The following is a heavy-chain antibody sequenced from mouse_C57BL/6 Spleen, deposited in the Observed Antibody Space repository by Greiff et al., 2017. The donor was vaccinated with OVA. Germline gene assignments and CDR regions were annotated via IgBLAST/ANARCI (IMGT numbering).Heavy chain of an antibody. CDR2: ISYDGIT. D-gene: IGHD1-1*01. J-gene: IGHJ2*01. CDR1: GYSITSGYY. Sequence: EVHLVESGPGLVKPSQSLSLPCSVTGYSITSGYYWNWIRQFPGNKLEWMGSISYDGITNYNPSLKNRISITRDTSKNQFFLKLNSVTTEDTATYYCASFYYGSLDYWGQGTTLTVSS. V-gene: IGHV3-6*01. CDR3: ASFYYGSLDY.